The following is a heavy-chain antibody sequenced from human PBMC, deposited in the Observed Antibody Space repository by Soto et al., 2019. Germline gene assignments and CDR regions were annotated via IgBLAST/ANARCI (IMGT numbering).Heavy chain of an antibody. J-gene: IGHJ4*02. Sequence: SETLSLTCTVSGGSISNFNWNWFRQPPGKGLERFGNITHSGNTNYTPSLKSRVSISVDTSKNQLSLNLTSLTAADKAVYNVQRAPLVLSRSYFDTCGQGTPVTVS. V-gene: IGHV4-59*01. D-gene: IGHD2-8*02. CDR3: QRAPLVLSRSYFDT. CDR2: ITHSGNT. CDR1: GGSISNFN.